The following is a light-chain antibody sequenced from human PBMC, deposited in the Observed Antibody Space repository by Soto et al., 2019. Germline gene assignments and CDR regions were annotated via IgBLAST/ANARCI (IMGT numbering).Light chain of an antibody. V-gene: IGKV3-15*01. CDR2: GAS. CDR3: QQYNNWPGT. Sequence: ELVMSQSPAPLSVSPGERATFSCRASQSVSSNLAGYQQKPGQAPRLLIYGASTRATGIPARFSGSGSGTEFTLTISSLQSEDFAVYYCQQYNNWPGTFGQGTKVENK. CDR1: QSVSSN. J-gene: IGKJ1*01.